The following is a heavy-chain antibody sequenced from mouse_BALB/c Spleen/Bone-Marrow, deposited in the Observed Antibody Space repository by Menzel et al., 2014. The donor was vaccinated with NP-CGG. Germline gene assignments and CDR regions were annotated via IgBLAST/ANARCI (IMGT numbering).Heavy chain of an antibody. Sequence: EVMLVESGGGLVQPGGSLRLSCATSGFTFSDFYMEWVRQPPGKRLEWIAASRNKANDYTTEYSASVKGRFIVSRDTYQSILYLQMNALRAEDTAIYYCARYPYPGYFDVRGAGTTVTDST. CDR1: GFTFSDFY. D-gene: IGHD5-1*01. V-gene: IGHV7-1*02. J-gene: IGHJ1*01. CDR2: SRNKANDYTT. CDR3: ARYPYPGYFDV.